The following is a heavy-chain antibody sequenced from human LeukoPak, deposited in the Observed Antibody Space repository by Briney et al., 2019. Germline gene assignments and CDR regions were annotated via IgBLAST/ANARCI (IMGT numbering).Heavy chain of an antibody. CDR1: GGSISSYY. J-gene: IGHJ4*02. CDR3: ARGGYSGSYYRLLPLDY. D-gene: IGHD1-26*01. CDR2: IYYSGST. Sequence: ASETLSLTCTVSGGSISSYYWSWIRQPPGKRLEWIGYIYYSGSTNYNPSLKSRVTISVDTSKNQFSLKLSSVTAADTAVYYCARGGYSGSYYRLLPLDYWGQGTLVTVSS. V-gene: IGHV4-59*01.